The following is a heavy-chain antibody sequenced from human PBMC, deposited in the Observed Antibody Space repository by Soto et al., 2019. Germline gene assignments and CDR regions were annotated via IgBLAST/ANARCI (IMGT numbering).Heavy chain of an antibody. J-gene: IGHJ6*02. CDR3: ARASGGMDV. V-gene: IGHV4-34*01. CDR2: INHSGST. CDR1: GFSISSYY. D-gene: IGHD3-10*01. Sequence: SETLSLTCPVSGFSISSYYWSWVRQPPGKGLEWIGDINHSGSTNYNPSLKSRVTISVGTSKNQFSLWLNSVTAADTAVYYCARASGGMDVWGPGTTVTVSS.